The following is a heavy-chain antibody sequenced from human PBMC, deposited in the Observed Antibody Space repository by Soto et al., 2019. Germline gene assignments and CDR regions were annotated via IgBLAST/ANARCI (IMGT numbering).Heavy chain of an antibody. D-gene: IGHD2-15*01. Sequence: GESLKISCKGSGYSFISYWIGWVRQMPGKGLEWMGIIYPGDSDTRYSPSFEGQITITADKSISTAYLQWSSLKASDTAMYYYARDIEAPGMDLWGQGTPVTVS. CDR3: ARDIEAPGMDL. V-gene: IGHV5-51*01. J-gene: IGHJ6*02. CDR2: IYPGDSDT. CDR1: GYSFISYW.